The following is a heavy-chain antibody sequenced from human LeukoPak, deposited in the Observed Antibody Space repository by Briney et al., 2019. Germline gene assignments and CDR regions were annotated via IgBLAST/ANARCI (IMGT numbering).Heavy chain of an antibody. V-gene: IGHV3-53*01. CDR3: ARESGGRADY. CDR1: GFNISTNF. J-gene: IGHJ4*02. D-gene: IGHD2-15*01. Sequence: GGSLGLSCAASGFNISTNFMSWVRQAPGKGLEWVSVIYSGGSTYYADSVKGRFTTSRDNSKNTLYLQMNSLRAEDTAVYYCARESGGRADYWGQGTLVTVSS. CDR2: IYSGGST.